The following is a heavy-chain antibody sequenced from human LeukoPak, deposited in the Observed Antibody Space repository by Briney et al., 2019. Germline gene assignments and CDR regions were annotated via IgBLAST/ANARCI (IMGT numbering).Heavy chain of an antibody. Sequence: GGSLRLSCAASGFTFSSYGMHWVRQAPGKGLEWVAVISYDGSNKYYADSVKGRFTISRDNSKNTLYLQMSSLRAEDTAVYYCAEDDGGVVVPAAHTNWFDPWGQGTLVTVSS. CDR1: GFTFSSYG. J-gene: IGHJ5*02. CDR2: ISYDGSNK. CDR3: AEDDGGVVVPAAHTNWFDP. D-gene: IGHD2-2*01. V-gene: IGHV3-30*18.